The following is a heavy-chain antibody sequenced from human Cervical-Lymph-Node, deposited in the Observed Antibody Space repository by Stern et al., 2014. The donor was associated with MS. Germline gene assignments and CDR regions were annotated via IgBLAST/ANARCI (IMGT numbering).Heavy chain of an antibody. Sequence: VQLVESGGGLVQPGGSLRLSCAASGFTLSPNAMNWVRQAPGTGLEWVSAVSGPGGSTYYTDSVRGRFTISRDNSKNTVYLQMNSLRAEDTAVYYCARDKTPWATGGVSVDSWGQGTLVTVSS. J-gene: IGHJ4*02. CDR1: GFTLSPNA. CDR2: VSGPGGST. CDR3: ARDKTPWATGGVSVDS. D-gene: IGHD2-8*02. V-gene: IGHV3-23*04.